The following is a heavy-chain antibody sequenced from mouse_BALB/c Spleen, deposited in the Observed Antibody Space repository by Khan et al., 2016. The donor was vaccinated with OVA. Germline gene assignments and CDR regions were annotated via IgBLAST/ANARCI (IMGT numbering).Heavy chain of an antibody. J-gene: IGHJ2*01. D-gene: IGHD1-1*01. V-gene: IGHV1-87*01. CDR3: ARGGITTGYFDY. CDR2: IYPGDGNT. CDR1: GYTFTGYW. Sequence: QVQLQQSGTELARPGASVNLSCKASGYTFTGYWMQWVKQRPGQGLEGIGAIYPGDGNTRYTQKFKGKATLTADKSSSTAYMQLSSLASEDSAVYYCARGGITTGYFDYWGQGTTLTVSS.